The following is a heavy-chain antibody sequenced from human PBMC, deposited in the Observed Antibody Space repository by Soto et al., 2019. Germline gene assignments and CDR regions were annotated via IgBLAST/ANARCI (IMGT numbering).Heavy chain of an antibody. V-gene: IGHV3-48*04. CDR3: AGDKNWGFGY. Sequence: EVQLVESGGRLVQPGGSLRLSCVASGFTFSSYSMVWVRQAPGKGLEWIAYIFVSSTTIHYADSVKGRFTVSRDNTQNSLFLLMNSLRAEDKAIFYCAGDKNWGFGYWGQGTQVIVSS. D-gene: IGHD7-27*01. J-gene: IGHJ4*02. CDR1: GFTFSSYS. CDR2: IFVSSTTI.